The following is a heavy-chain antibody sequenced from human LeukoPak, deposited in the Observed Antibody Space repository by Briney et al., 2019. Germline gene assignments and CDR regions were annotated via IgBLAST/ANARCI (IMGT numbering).Heavy chain of an antibody. CDR2: INPNTGNP. CDR3: ARTYYDFWSGYHKFDY. Sequence: ASVKVSCKASGYTFTRNALNWVRQAPGQGLDWMGWINPNTGNPTYAQGFTGRFVFSLDTSVSTAYLRITSLKAEDTAVYYCARTYYDFWSGYHKFDYWGQGTLVTVSS. D-gene: IGHD3-3*01. CDR1: GYTFTRNA. J-gene: IGHJ4*02. V-gene: IGHV7-4-1*02.